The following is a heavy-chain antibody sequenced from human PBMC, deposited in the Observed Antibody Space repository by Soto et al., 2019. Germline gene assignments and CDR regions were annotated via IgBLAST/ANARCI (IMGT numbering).Heavy chain of an antibody. Sequence: SETLSLTCTVSGGSISSGDYYWSWIRQPPGKGLEWIGYIYYSGSTYYNPSLKSRVTISVDTSKNQFSQKLSSVTAADTAVYYCARDHYYDSSGYYHDAFDIWGQGTMVTVSS. CDR1: GGSISSGDYY. CDR2: IYYSGST. J-gene: IGHJ3*02. D-gene: IGHD3-22*01. CDR3: ARDHYYDSSGYYHDAFDI. V-gene: IGHV4-30-4*01.